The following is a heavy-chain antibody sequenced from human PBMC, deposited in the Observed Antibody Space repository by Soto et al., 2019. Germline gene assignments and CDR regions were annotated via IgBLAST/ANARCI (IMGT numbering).Heavy chain of an antibody. CDR3: AISNLYDSSDHYYYASDS. Sequence: SVKVSCKASGFTLTSSAMQWVRQARGQRLEWIGWIVVGSGNTNYAQKFQERVTITRDMSTSTAYMELSSLRSEDTAVYYCAISNLYDSSDHYYYASDSWGQGTRVTVSS. J-gene: IGHJ3*02. CDR2: IVVGSGNT. D-gene: IGHD3-22*01. V-gene: IGHV1-58*02. CDR1: GFTLTSSA.